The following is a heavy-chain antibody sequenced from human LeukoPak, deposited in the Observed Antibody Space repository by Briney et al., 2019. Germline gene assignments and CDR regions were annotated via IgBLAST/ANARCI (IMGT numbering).Heavy chain of an antibody. CDR3: ARESGWYVYYFDY. D-gene: IGHD6-19*01. CDR1: GGSISSYH. Sequence: SETLSLTCTVSGGSISSYHWSWIRQPTGKGLEWIGRIYTSGSTNYNPSLKSRVTMSVDTSKNQFSLKLSPATAADTAVYYCARESGWYVYYFDYWGEGTLVTVSS. J-gene: IGHJ4*02. V-gene: IGHV4-4*07. CDR2: IYTSGST.